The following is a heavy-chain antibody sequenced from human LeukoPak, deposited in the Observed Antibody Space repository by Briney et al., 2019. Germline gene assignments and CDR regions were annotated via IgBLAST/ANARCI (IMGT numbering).Heavy chain of an antibody. J-gene: IGHJ4*02. CDR2: IVPIFGTA. CDR3: AREKDILTGYYDY. Sequence: ASVKVSCKASGGTFSSYSISWVRQAPGQGLEWMGGIVPIFGTADYAQKFQGRVTMTRDTSISTAYMELSRLRSDDTAVYYCAREKDILTGYYDYWGQGTLVTVSS. V-gene: IGHV1-69*05. CDR1: GGTFSSYS. D-gene: IGHD3-9*01.